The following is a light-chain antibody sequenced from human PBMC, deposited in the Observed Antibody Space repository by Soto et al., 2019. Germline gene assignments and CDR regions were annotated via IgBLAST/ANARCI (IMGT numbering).Light chain of an antibody. CDR1: SGHSSYA. CDR3: QTWGSGIRV. V-gene: IGLV4-69*01. Sequence: QPVLTQSPSASASLGASVKLTCTLSSGHSSYAIAWHQQQPEKGPRNLMKLNSDGSHNKGDGIPDRFSGSSSGAERYLTISSLQSEDEADYYCQTWGSGIRVFGGGTKLTVL. CDR2: LNSDGSH. J-gene: IGLJ2*01.